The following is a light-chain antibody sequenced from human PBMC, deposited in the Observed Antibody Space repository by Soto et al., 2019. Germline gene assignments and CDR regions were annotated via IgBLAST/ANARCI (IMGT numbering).Light chain of an antibody. Sequence: NFMLTQPHSVSESPGKTVTISCTRSSGSIASNYVQWYQQRPGSAPTTVIYEDNQRPSGVPDRFSGSTDGSSNSASLTISGLQTEDEADYYCQSYDSSTVVFGGGTQPTVL. J-gene: IGLJ2*01. CDR1: SGSIASNY. V-gene: IGLV6-57*04. CDR3: QSYDSSTVV. CDR2: EDN.